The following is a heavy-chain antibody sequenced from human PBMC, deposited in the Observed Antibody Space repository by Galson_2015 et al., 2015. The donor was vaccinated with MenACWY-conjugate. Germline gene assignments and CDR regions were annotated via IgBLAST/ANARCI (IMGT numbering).Heavy chain of an antibody. J-gene: IGHJ4*02. V-gene: IGHV3-74*01. Sequence: SLRLSCAASGFTLTSYWMHWVRQAPGKGLVWVSHINWDGSTTSHADSVKGRFSISRDNAKSTLYLQMNSLTAEDTAVYYCARGGGYSYGHIDYWGQGALVTVSS. CDR3: ARGGGYSYGHIDY. CDR2: INWDGSTT. CDR1: GFTLTSYW. D-gene: IGHD5-18*01.